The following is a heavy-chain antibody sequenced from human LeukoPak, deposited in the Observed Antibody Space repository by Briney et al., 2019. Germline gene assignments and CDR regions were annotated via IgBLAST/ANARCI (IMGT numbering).Heavy chain of an antibody. J-gene: IGHJ4*02. V-gene: IGHV1-69*05. D-gene: IGHD3-10*01. CDR3: ARAYSPSGRGGSGIDY. CDR2: IIPIFGTA. CDR1: GGTFSSYA. Sequence: SVKVSCKASGGTFSSYAISWVRQAPGQGLEWMGGIIPIFGTANYAQKFQGRVTITTDESTSTAYMELSSLRSEDTAVYYCARAYSPSGRGGSGIDYWGQGTLVTVSS.